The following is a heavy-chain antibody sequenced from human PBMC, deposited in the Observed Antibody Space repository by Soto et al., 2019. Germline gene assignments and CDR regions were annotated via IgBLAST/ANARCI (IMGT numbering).Heavy chain of an antibody. CDR2: IIPILGIA. V-gene: IGHV1-69*02. CDR3: TVGVGETKVTTGGDY. J-gene: IGHJ4*02. Sequence: QVQLVQSGAEVKKPGSSVKVSCKASGGTFSSYTISWVRQAPGQGLEWMGRIIPILGIANYAQKFQGRVKITADKSTSTAYMELSSLRSEDTAVYYCTVGVGETKVTTGGDYWGQGTLVTVSS. D-gene: IGHD4-17*01. CDR1: GGTFSSYT.